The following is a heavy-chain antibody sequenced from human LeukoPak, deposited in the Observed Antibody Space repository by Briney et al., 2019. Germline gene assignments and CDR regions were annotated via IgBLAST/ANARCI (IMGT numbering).Heavy chain of an antibody. CDR3: AREGGGDYGEGFDY. J-gene: IGHJ4*02. V-gene: IGHV3-21*01. Sequence: SGGSLRLSCAASGFTTFSKYSMNWVRQAPGKGLAWVSCIGTRGTSMYYADSVRGRFSISRDNAKNSLYLQMNSLRAEDTAVYYCAREGGGDYGEGFDYWGQGTLVTVSS. D-gene: IGHD4/OR15-4a*01. CDR2: IGTRGTSM. CDR1: GFTTFSKYS.